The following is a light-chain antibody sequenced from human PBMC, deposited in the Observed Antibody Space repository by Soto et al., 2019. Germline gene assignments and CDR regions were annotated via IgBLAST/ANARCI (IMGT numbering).Light chain of an antibody. CDR3: QQYDSYWT. J-gene: IGKJ1*01. CDR2: AAS. V-gene: IGKV1-9*01. Sequence: IQLTQSPSSLSASVGDRVTITCRASQGISSYLAWYQQKPGKAPKLLIYAASTLQSGVPSRFSGSGSGTEFTLTINSLQPDDFATYCCQQYDSYWTFAQGTKVDIK. CDR1: QGISSY.